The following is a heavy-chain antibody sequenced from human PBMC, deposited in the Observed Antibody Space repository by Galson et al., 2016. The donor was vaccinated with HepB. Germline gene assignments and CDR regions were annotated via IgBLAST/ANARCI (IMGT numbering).Heavy chain of an antibody. J-gene: IGHJ6*02. V-gene: IGHV5-51*01. Sequence: QSGAEVKKPGESLKISCKAFGYTSTNRWIGWVRQMPGKGLGWMGIIYPGDSDTTYSSSFQGQVTISVDKSINTAYLQWSSLKASDTAMYYCAIMGSRGWYQYYYGMDTWGQGTTVTVSS. CDR1: GYTSTNRW. D-gene: IGHD6-19*01. CDR2: IYPGDSDT. CDR3: AIMGSRGWYQYYYGMDT.